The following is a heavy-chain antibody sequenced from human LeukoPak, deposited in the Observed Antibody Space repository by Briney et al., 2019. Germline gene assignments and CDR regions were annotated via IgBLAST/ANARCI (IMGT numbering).Heavy chain of an antibody. CDR1: GYSITSGYY. D-gene: IGHD3-10*01. CDR2: IYHSGDT. V-gene: IGHV4-38-2*02. Sequence: SETLSLTCIVSGYSITSGYYWGWIRQPPGKGLEWIGSIYHSGDTYYNPSLKSRVTISVDTSKNQFSLKLDSVTAADTAVYYCARDRLAMVRGEGWFDPWGQGTLVTVSS. CDR3: ARDRLAMVRGEGWFDP. J-gene: IGHJ5*02.